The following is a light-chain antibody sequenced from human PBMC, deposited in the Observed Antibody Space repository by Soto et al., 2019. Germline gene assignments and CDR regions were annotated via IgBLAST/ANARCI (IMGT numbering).Light chain of an antibody. J-gene: IGKJ2*01. CDR2: AAS. Sequence: DIQMTQSPSSLPASVGDRVTLTCRASQSISTYLNWYQQKPGKAPKLLIYAASSLQSGVPSRLSGSGSGTDFTLTIGSLQPEDFATYYCQQSYTSPYTFGHGTKLEIK. CDR3: QQSYTSPYT. CDR1: QSISTY. V-gene: IGKV1-39*01.